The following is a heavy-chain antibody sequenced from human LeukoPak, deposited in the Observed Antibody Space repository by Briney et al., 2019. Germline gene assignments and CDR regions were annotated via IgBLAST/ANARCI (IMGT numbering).Heavy chain of an antibody. CDR2: IYAGGST. CDR3: ARHSDIVVVPAAISYMDV. CDR1: GGSISSYY. Sequence: PSETLSLTCTVSGGSISSYYWSGMRQPPGKGLECIGYIYAGGSTNYNPSLKSRVTISVDTSKNQFSLKLSSVTAADTAVYYCARHSDIVVVPAAISYMDVWGKGTTVTVSS. J-gene: IGHJ6*03. V-gene: IGHV4-4*09. D-gene: IGHD2-2*02.